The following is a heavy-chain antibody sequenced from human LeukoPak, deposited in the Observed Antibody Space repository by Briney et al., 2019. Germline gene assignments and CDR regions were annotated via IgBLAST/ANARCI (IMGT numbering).Heavy chain of an antibody. CDR3: ARAQYCSSTSCYLWVFDP. D-gene: IGHD2-2*01. CDR1: GGSISSYY. V-gene: IGHV4-4*07. Sequence: PSETLSLTCTVSGGSISSYYWSWIRQPAGKGLEWIRRIYTSGSTNYNPSLKSRVTMSVDTSKNQFSLKLSSVTAADTAVYYCARAQYCSSTSCYLWVFDPWGQGTLVTVSS. J-gene: IGHJ5*02. CDR2: IYTSGST.